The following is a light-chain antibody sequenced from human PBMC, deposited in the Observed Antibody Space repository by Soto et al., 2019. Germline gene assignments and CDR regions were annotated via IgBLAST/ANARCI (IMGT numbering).Light chain of an antibody. J-gene: IGKJ3*01. CDR2: AAS. Sequence: QINQSPSSLSASVGERGTITCRASQGISNYLAWYQQKTGKVPKLLIYAASTLHSGVPSRFSGSGSGTDFTLTISSLQPEDVATYYCQKYNSAPKTFGPGTKVDI. V-gene: IGKV1-27*01. CDR1: QGISNY. CDR3: QKYNSAPKT.